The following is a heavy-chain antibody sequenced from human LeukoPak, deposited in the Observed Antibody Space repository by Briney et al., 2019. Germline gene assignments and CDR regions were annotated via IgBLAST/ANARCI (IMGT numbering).Heavy chain of an antibody. CDR1: GFTFSSYG. J-gene: IGHJ4*02. CDR2: IWYDGSNK. CDR3: ARDTAMVRRRGDY. D-gene: IGHD5-18*01. Sequence: GRSLRLSCAASGFTFSSYGMHWVRQAPGKGLEWVAVIWYDGSNKYYADSVKGRFTISRDKSKITLYLQMNSLRAEDTAVYYCARDTAMVRRRGDYWGQGTLVTVSS. V-gene: IGHV3-33*01.